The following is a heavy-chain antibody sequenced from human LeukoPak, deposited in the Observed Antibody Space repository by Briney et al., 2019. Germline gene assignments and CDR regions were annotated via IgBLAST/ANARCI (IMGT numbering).Heavy chain of an antibody. CDR3: ARHPLLGYGDYVAAFDI. V-gene: IGHV5-51*01. CDR1: GYSFTSYW. CDR2: IYPGDSDT. D-gene: IGHD4-17*01. J-gene: IGHJ3*02. Sequence: GESLKISCKGSGYSFTSYWIGWVRQMPGKGLEWMGIIYPGDSDTRYSPSFQGQVTISADKSISTAYLQWSSLKASDTAMYCCARHPLLGYGDYVAAFDIWGQGTMVTVSS.